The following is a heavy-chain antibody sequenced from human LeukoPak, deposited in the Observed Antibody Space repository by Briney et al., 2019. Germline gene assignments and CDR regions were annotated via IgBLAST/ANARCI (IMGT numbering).Heavy chain of an antibody. CDR2: IHYSGST. V-gene: IGHV4-30-4*01. D-gene: IGHD2/OR15-2a*01. J-gene: IGHJ4*02. CDR1: GDSICSGDHY. CDR3: ARAAADTNSWYYFDY. Sequence: SETLSLTCTVSGDSICSGDHYWSWIRQPPGKGLEWIGYIHYSGSTYYNPSVKSRVIISVAMSKNQFSLSLDSLTAADSAVYYCARAAADTNSWYYFDYWGQGTLVTVSS.